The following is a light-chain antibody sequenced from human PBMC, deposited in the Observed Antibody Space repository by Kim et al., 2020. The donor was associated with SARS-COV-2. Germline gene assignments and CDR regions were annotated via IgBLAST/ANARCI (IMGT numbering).Light chain of an antibody. J-gene: IGLJ3*02. CDR1: SSNIGAGYD. Sequence: QRVTISCTGSSSNIGAGYDVHWYQQLPGTAHKLLIYGNSNRPSGVPDRFSGSKSGTSASLAITGLQAEDEADYYCQSYDSSLSGSVFGGGTKLTVL. CDR3: QSYDSSLSGSV. CDR2: GNS. V-gene: IGLV1-40*01.